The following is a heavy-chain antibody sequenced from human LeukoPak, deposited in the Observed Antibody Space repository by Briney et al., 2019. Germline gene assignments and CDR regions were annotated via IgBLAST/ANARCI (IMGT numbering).Heavy chain of an antibody. J-gene: IGHJ4*02. Sequence: SETLSLTCTVSGGSISSYFWSWIRQPPGKGLEWIGYVYYSGRSSNNPSLESRVSISIDTSKNQFSLKLNSVTAADTAVYYCARLRDTYGLDYWGAGTLVTVPS. CDR2: VYYSGRS. V-gene: IGHV4-59*08. CDR3: ARLRDTYGLDY. D-gene: IGHD5-18*01. CDR1: GGSISSYF.